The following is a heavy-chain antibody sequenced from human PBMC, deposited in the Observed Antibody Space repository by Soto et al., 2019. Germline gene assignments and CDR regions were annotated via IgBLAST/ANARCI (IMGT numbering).Heavy chain of an antibody. CDR1: GFTFSSYA. D-gene: IGHD6-13*01. CDR2: ISGSGGST. CDR3: AKDRDHSSSWYPNYYYYGMDV. V-gene: IGHV3-23*01. Sequence: PGGSLRLSFAASGFTFSSYAMSWVRQAPGKGLEWVSAISGSGGSTYYADSVKGRFTISRDNSKNTLYLQMNSLRAEDTAVYYCAKDRDHSSSWYPNYYYYGMDVWGQGTTVTVSS. J-gene: IGHJ6*02.